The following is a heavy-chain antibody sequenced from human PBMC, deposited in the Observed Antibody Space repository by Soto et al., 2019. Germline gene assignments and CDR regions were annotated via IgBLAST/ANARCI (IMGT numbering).Heavy chain of an antibody. CDR2: IYYSGST. CDR1: GGSISSSSYY. D-gene: IGHD2-21*02. Sequence: SETLSLTCTVSGGSISSSSYYWGWIRQPPGKGLEWIGSIYYSGSTYYNPSLKSPVTISVDTSKNQFSLKLSSVTAAYTAVYYCARPLGGDSFDAFDIWGQGTMVTVSS. V-gene: IGHV4-39*07. CDR3: ARPLGGDSFDAFDI. J-gene: IGHJ3*02.